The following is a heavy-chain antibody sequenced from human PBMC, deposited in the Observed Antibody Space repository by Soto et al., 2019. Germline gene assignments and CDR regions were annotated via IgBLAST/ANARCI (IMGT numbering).Heavy chain of an antibody. CDR2: TYYRSKWYN. CDR3: ARDYVESHPFEYSSSSFLP. D-gene: IGHD6-6*01. CDR1: GDSVSSNSAA. Sequence: QSQTLSLTCAISGDSVSSNSAAWNWIRQSPSRGLEWLGRTYYRSKWYNDYAVSVKSRITINPDTSKNQFSLQLNSVTPEDTAVYYCARDYVESHPFEYSSSSFLPWGQGTLVTVSS. V-gene: IGHV6-1*01. J-gene: IGHJ5*02.